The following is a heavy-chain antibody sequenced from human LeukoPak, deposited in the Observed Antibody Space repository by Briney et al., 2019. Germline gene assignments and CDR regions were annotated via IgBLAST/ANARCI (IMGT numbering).Heavy chain of an antibody. CDR3: ARDGLGGSGAFDI. J-gene: IGHJ3*02. CDR2: INPNSGGT. Sequence: ASVKVSCKASGYTFTAYYIHWVRQAPGQGVEWMGWINPNSGGTNYAQKFQGRVTMTRDTSISTAYMELSRLRSDDTAVYYCARDGLGGSGAFDIWGQGTMVTVSS. CDR1: GYTFTAYY. V-gene: IGHV1-2*02. D-gene: IGHD3-16*01.